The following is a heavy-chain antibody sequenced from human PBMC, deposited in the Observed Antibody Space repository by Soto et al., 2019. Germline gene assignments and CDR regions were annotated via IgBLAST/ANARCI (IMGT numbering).Heavy chain of an antibody. CDR1: GGSISSGDYY. Sequence: QVQLQESGPGLVKPSQTLSLTCTVSGGSISSGDYYWSWIRQPPGKGLEWIGYIYYSGSTYYNPSLESRVTITVDTSKNHFSLRLSSVTAADTAVYYCARDLWFGEYSALDYWGQGTLVTVSS. D-gene: IGHD3-10*01. CDR2: IYYSGST. J-gene: IGHJ4*02. CDR3: ARDLWFGEYSALDY. V-gene: IGHV4-30-4*01.